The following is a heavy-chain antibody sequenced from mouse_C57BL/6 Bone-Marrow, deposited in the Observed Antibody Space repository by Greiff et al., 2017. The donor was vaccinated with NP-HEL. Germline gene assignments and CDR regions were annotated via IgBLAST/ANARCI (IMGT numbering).Heavy chain of an antibody. CDR1: GYTFTSYW. V-gene: IGHV1-59*01. J-gene: IGHJ2*01. D-gene: IGHD2-3*01. CDR3: ARYPLYDGYYVYFDY. Sequence: QVQLQQPGAELVRPGTSVKLSCKASGYTFTSYWMHWVKQRPGQGLEWIGVIDPSDSYTNYNQKFKGKATLTVDTSSSTAYMQLSSRTSEDSAVYYCARYPLYDGYYVYFDYWGKGTTLTVSS. CDR2: IDPSDSYT.